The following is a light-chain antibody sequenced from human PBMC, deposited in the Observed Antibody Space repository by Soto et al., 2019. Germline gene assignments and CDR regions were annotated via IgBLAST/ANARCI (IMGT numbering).Light chain of an antibody. CDR3: QQYHNWPA. J-gene: IGKJ1*01. V-gene: IGKV3-15*01. CDR1: QSVFSS. Sequence: ETVMTQSPATLYVSPGERATLYCRASQSVFSSLAWYQHKPGQAPRLHNFGAATRTTGIPARLSGSASGTEFSLSISSLQSDDIAVYYCQQYHNWPAFGQGTKVEIK. CDR2: GAA.